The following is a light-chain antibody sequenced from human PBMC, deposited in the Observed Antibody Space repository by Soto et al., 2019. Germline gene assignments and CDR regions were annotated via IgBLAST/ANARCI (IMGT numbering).Light chain of an antibody. J-gene: IGKJ2*01. CDR3: QQYDNLPMYT. CDR2: DAS. CDR1: QDISNY. Sequence: DIQMTQSPSSLSASVGDRVTITCQASQDISNYLNWYQQKPGKAPKLLIYDASNLETGVPSRFSRSGSGTDFTFTISSLQPEDIATYYCQQYDNLPMYTFGQGPKLEIK. V-gene: IGKV1-33*01.